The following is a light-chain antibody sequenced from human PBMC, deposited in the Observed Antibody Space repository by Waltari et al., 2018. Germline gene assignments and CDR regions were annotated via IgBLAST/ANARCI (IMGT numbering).Light chain of an antibody. J-gene: IGLJ2*01. CDR3: SSYAGSNTYVL. V-gene: IGLV2-8*01. Sequence: QSALTQPPSASGSPGQSVTISCPGTSSAVGGYNYVSWYQQHPGKVPQLVIFEVSKRPSGVPDRFSGSRSGNTASLTVSGLQAEDEADYYCSSYAGSNTYVLFGGGTKLTVL. CDR2: EVS. CDR1: SSAVGGYNY.